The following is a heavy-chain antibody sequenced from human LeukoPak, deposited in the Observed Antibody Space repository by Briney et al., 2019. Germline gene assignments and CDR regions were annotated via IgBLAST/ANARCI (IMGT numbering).Heavy chain of an antibody. Sequence: GGSLRLSCAASGFTFSSYGMHWVRQAPGKGLEWVEVIWYDGSNKYYADSVKGRFTISRDNSKNTLYLQMNGLRAEDTAVYFCVRDGYNQNRFDFWGQGILVTVSS. J-gene: IGHJ4*02. CDR3: VRDGYNQNRFDF. V-gene: IGHV3-33*08. CDR2: IWYDGSNK. CDR1: GFTFSSYG. D-gene: IGHD3-22*01.